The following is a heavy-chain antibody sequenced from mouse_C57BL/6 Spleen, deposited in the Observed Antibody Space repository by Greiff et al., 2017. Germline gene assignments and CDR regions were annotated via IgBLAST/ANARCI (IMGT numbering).Heavy chain of an antibody. D-gene: IGHD3-3*01. J-gene: IGHJ4*01. CDR1: GYTFTSYW. Sequence: QVQLQQPGAELVRPGSSVKLSCKASGYTFTSYWMHWVKQRPIQGLEWIGNIDPSDSETHYNQKFKDKATLTVDKSSSTAYMQLSSLTSEDSAVYYCARRDLHYYAMDYWGQGTSVTVSS. V-gene: IGHV1-52*01. CDR2: IDPSDSET. CDR3: ARRDLHYYAMDY.